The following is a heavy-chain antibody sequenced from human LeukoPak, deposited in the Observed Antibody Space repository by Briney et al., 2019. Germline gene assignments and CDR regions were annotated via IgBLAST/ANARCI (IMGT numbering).Heavy chain of an antibody. Sequence: GGSLRLSCAASGFTFSSYAMSWVRQAPGKGLEWVSAISGSGGSTYYADSVKGRFTISRDNSKNTLYLQMNSLRAEDTAVSYCAKVASRYIASSSSGLDYWGQGTLVTVSS. V-gene: IGHV3-23*01. CDR3: AKVASRYIASSSSGLDY. CDR1: GFTFSSYA. D-gene: IGHD6-6*01. J-gene: IGHJ4*02. CDR2: ISGSGGST.